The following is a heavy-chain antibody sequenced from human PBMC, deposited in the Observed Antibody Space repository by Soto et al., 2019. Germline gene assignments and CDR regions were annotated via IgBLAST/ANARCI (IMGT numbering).Heavy chain of an antibody. CDR1: GFTFSSYG. Sequence: PGGSLRLSCAASGFTFSSYGMHWVRQAPGKGLEWVAVIWYDGSNKYYADSVKGRFTISRDNSKDTLYLQMNSLRAEDTAVYYCARGRPPVIVVVAATHQAEYFQHWGQGTLVTVSS. CDR3: ARGRPPVIVVVAATHQAEYFQH. J-gene: IGHJ1*01. V-gene: IGHV3-33*01. D-gene: IGHD2-15*01. CDR2: IWYDGSNK.